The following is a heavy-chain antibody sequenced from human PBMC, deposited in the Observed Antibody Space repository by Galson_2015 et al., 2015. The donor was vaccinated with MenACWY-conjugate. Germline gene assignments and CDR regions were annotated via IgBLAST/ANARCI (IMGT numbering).Heavy chain of an antibody. Sequence: QSGAEVKQPGESLTISCEGSGYYFTSYWVAWVRQIPGKGLEWMGLISPGDSNTRYSPSFQGQVTISDDKAISAAYLQWSSLKASDTAMYYCARHPPGGRGMDVWGQGTTVTVSS. D-gene: IGHD1-26*01. CDR3: ARHPPGGRGMDV. V-gene: IGHV5-51*01. CDR2: ISPGDSNT. J-gene: IGHJ6*02. CDR1: GYYFTSYW.